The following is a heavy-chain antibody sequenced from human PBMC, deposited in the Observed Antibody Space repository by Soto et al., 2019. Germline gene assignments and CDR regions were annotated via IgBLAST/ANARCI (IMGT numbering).Heavy chain of an antibody. CDR2: ISYDGSNK. V-gene: IGHV3-30*18. D-gene: IGHD3-3*01. CDR3: AKCEGDYDFWSGPGMDV. J-gene: IGHJ4*02. Sequence: PGGSLRLSCAASGFTFSSYGMHWVRQAPGKGLEWVAVISYDGSNKYYADSVKGRFTISRDNSKNTLYLQMNSLRAEDTAVYYCAKCEGDYDFWSGPGMDVWGQGTLVTVSS. CDR1: GFTFSSYG.